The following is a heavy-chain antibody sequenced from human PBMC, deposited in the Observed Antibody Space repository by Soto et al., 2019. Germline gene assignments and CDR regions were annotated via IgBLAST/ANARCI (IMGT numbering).Heavy chain of an antibody. Sequence: VGSLRLSCAASGFTFSDYYVTWIRKAPGKGLEWVSYISSTSKYTNYADSVRGRFTISRDNAKNSLYLQMNILRAEDTAVYYCARERNGYNSILDYWGQRTLVTVSS. CDR2: ISSTSKYT. J-gene: IGHJ4*02. V-gene: IGHV3-11*05. CDR1: GFTFSDYY. D-gene: IGHD5-12*01. CDR3: ARERNGYNSILDY.